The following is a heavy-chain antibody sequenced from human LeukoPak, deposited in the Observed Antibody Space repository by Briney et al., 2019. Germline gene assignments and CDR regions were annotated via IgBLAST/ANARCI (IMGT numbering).Heavy chain of an antibody. CDR3: ARSPITMIVVVIDY. CDR2: ISAYNGNT. V-gene: IGHV1-18*01. D-gene: IGHD3-22*01. Sequence: EASVKVSCKASGYTFTSYGISWVRQAPGQGLEWMGWISAYNGNTNYAQKLQGRVTTTTDTSTSTAYMELRSLRSDDTAVYYCARSPITMIVVVIDYWGQGTLVTVSS. J-gene: IGHJ4*02. CDR1: GYTFTSYG.